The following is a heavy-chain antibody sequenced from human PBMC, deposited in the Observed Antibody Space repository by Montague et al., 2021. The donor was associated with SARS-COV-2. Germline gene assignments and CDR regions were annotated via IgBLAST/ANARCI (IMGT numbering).Heavy chain of an antibody. V-gene: IGHV4-39*02. CDR3: VRLKRYFDSSGSPSAFDF. J-gene: IGHJ3*01. CDR2: IYYTGNT. Sequence: IYYTGNTYYNPSLKSRVTISVVTSKYHFTLKLSSVTAAETAVYYCVRLKRYFDSSGSPSAFDFWGQGTKVTVSS. D-gene: IGHD3-22*01.